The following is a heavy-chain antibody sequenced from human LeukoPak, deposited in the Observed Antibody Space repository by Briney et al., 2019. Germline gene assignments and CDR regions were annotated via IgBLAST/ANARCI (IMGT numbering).Heavy chain of an antibody. Sequence: GASVKVSCKASGYTFTSYGISWVRQAPGQGLEWMGWISANSGQTYYAQKLQGRVTMTTDTSTSTAYMELRSLRSDDTAIYYCARDFYHGHCGGGYCYVLDSWGQGTLVTVSS. CDR3: ARDFYHGHCGGGYCYVLDS. CDR1: GYTFTSYG. CDR2: ISANSGQT. J-gene: IGHJ4*02. V-gene: IGHV1-18*01. D-gene: IGHD2-15*01.